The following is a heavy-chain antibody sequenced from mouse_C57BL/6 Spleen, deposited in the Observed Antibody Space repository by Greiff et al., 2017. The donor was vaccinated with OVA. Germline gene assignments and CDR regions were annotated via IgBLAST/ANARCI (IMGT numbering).Heavy chain of an antibody. CDR3: ARGLFITTVVATDY. D-gene: IGHD1-1*01. CDR1: GYTFTSYG. V-gene: IGHV1-81*01. CDR2: IYPRSGNT. Sequence: QVQLKQSGAELARPGASVKLSCKASGYTFTSYGISWVKQRTGQGLEWIGEIYPRSGNTYYNEKFKGKATLTADKSSSTAYMELRSLTSEDSAVYFCARGLFITTVVATDYWGQGTTLTVSS. J-gene: IGHJ2*01.